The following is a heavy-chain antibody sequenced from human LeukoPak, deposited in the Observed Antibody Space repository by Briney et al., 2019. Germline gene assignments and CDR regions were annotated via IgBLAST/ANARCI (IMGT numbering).Heavy chain of an antibody. CDR3: AAGNSSGWYVR. D-gene: IGHD6-19*01. J-gene: IGHJ4*02. V-gene: IGHV3-30*03. CDR1: GFTFSNYG. CDR2: ISYDGSNK. Sequence: GGSLRLSCATSGFTFSNYGVHWVRQAPGKGLEWVAFISYDGSNKYYVDSVKGRFTISRDNSKNTLYLQMNSLRAEDMALYYCAAGNSSGWYVRWGQGTLVTVSS.